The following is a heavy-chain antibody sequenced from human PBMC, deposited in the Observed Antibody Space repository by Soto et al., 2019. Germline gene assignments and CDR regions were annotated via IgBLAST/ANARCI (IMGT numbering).Heavy chain of an antibody. D-gene: IGHD2-15*01. J-gene: IGHJ4*02. CDR1: GFTFSSYW. CDR2: INSDGSST. CDR3: VRTSLVVAAATREDY. Sequence: EVQLVESGGGLVQPGGSLRLSCAASGFTFSSYWMHWVRQAPGKGRVWVSRINSDGSSTSYADSVKGRFTISRDNAKNTLYLQMNSLRAEDKAVYYCVRTSLVVAAATREDYRGQGTLVTVAS. V-gene: IGHV3-74*01.